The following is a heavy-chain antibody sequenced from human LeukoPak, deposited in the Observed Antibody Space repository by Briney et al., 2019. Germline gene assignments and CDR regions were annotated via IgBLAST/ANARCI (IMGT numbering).Heavy chain of an antibody. D-gene: IGHD6-6*01. V-gene: IGHV4-30-4*08. CDR3: ARVEQLVAMGGLDY. CDR2: IYYSGST. CDR1: GGSISSGDYY. J-gene: IGHJ4*02. Sequence: SQTLSLTCTVSGGSISSGDYYWSWIRQPPGKGLEWVGYIYYSGSTYYNPSLKSRVTISVDTSKNQFSLKLSSVTAADTAVYYCARVEQLVAMGGLDYWGQGTLVTVSS.